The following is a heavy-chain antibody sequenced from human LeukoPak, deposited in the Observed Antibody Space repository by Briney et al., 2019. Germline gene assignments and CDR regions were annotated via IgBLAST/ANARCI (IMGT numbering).Heavy chain of an antibody. D-gene: IGHD3-10*01. V-gene: IGHV3-33*01. Sequence: GGSLRLSCAASGFTFSSYGMHWVRQAPGKGLEWVAVIWSDGSNKNYADSVKGRFTISRDNSKNTLYLEMNSLRAEDTALYYCARDAGGAPFDIWGQGTMVTVSS. CDR2: IWSDGSNK. CDR3: ARDAGGAPFDI. CDR1: GFTFSSYG. J-gene: IGHJ3*02.